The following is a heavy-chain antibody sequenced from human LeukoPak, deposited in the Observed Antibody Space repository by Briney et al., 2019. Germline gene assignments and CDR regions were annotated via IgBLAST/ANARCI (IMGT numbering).Heavy chain of an antibody. Sequence: PGGSLRLSCAASGFTFSSYSMNWVRQAPGKGLEWVSSIGSSSSYMYYADSMKGRFTISRDNYNNMLYLQMNSLRGEDTVVYYCVKEAGPFGAFDIWGQGAMVTVAS. J-gene: IGHJ3*02. D-gene: IGHD3-10*01. CDR3: VKEAGPFGAFDI. V-gene: IGHV3-21*01. CDR1: GFTFSSYS. CDR2: IGSSSSYM.